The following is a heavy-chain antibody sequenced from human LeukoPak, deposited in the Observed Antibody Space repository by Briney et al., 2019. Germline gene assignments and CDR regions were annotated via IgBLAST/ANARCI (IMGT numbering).Heavy chain of an antibody. J-gene: IGHJ4*02. CDR2: INHSGST. V-gene: IGHV4-34*01. CDR3: ARQGRYCSSTSCYGVDY. CDR1: GGSFSGYY. D-gene: IGHD2-2*01. Sequence: SETLSLTCAVYGGSFSGYYWSWIRQPPGKGLEWIGEINHSGSTYYNPSLKSRVTISVDTSKNQFSLKLSSVTAADTAVYYCARQGRYCSSTSCYGVDYWGQGTLVTVSS.